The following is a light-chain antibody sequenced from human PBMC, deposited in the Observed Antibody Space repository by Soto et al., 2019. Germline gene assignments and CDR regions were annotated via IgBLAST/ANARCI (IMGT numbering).Light chain of an antibody. V-gene: IGKV1-39*01. Sequence: IQMTQSPSSLSASVGDRVTITCRASEDIRRDLGWYQQKPGKAPKLLIYAASSLQSGVPSRFSGSGSGTDFTLTISSLQPEDFATYYCQQSYSTHYTFGQGTKLEIK. CDR2: AAS. J-gene: IGKJ2*01. CDR1: EDIRRD. CDR3: QQSYSTHYT.